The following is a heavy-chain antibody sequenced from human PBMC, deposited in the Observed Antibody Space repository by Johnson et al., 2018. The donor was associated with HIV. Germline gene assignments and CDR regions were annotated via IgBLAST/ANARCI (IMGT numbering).Heavy chain of an antibody. V-gene: IGHV3-30*02. CDR2: IRYDGSNK. CDR1: GFTFSSYG. J-gene: IGHJ3*02. CDR3: AKTEDAFDI. Sequence: VQLVESGGGVVQPGGSLRLSCAASGFTFSSYGMHWVRQAPGKGLEWVAFIRYDGSNKYYADSVKGRFTISRDNSKNTLYLQMNSLRAEDTAVYYCAKTEDAFDIWGQGTIVTVSS.